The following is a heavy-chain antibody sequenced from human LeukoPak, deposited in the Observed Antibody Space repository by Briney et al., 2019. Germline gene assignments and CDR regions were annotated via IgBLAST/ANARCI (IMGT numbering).Heavy chain of an antibody. Sequence: SETLSLTCTVSGGSISSSSYYWGWIRQPPGKGLEWIGSIYYSGSTYYNPSLKSRVTISVDTSKSQFSLKLSSVTAADTAVYYCARALFDYYYYYMDVWGKGTTVTVSS. V-gene: IGHV4-39*01. CDR3: ARALFDYYYYYMDV. J-gene: IGHJ6*03. CDR1: GGSISSSSYY. CDR2: IYYSGST. D-gene: IGHD3-3*01.